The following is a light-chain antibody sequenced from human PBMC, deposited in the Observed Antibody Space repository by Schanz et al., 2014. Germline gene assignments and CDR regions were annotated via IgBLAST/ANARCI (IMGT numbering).Light chain of an antibody. V-gene: IGKV3-11*01. Sequence: EIVMTQSPATLSVSPGERATLSCRASQSVSSNLAWFQQKPGQAPRLLIYGASTRATAFPARFSGSGSGTDFTLTISSLEPEDFAVYYCQQRGIWPYTFGPGTKLEIK. CDR2: GAS. CDR3: QQRGIWPYT. CDR1: QSVSSN. J-gene: IGKJ2*01.